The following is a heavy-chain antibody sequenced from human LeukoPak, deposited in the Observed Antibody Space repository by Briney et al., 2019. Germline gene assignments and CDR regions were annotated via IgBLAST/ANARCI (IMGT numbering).Heavy chain of an antibody. CDR3: VLMATITSMDY. Sequence: RSETLSLTCAVSGYSLSSGYYWGWIRQPPGKGLEWIGSIYHSGSTYYNPSLKSRVTISVDTSKNQFSLKLSSVTAADTAVYYCVLMATITSMDYWGQGTLVTVSS. J-gene: IGHJ4*02. D-gene: IGHD5-24*01. CDR2: IYHSGST. V-gene: IGHV4-38-2*01. CDR1: GYSLSSGYY.